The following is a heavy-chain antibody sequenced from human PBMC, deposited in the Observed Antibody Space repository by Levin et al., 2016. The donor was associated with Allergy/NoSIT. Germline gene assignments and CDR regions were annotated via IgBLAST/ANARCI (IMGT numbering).Heavy chain of an antibody. CDR2: IYHSGNT. CDR3: ARENDSTGYYSFDY. Sequence: SCAVSGGSINSGGYSWSWIRQPPGKGLEWIGYIYHSGNTYYNPSLQSRVTISVDRSKNQFSLKLSSVTAADTAMYYCARENDSTGYYSFDYWGQGTLVTVSS. D-gene: IGHD3-22*01. CDR1: GGSINSGGYS. V-gene: IGHV4-30-2*01. J-gene: IGHJ4*02.